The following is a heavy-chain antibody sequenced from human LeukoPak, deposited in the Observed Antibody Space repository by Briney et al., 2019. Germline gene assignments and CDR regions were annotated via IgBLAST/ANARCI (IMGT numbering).Heavy chain of an antibody. CDR2: IYSGGGT. V-gene: IGHV3-66*04. Sequence: PGGSLRLSCAASGITVSTNYMSWVRQAPGKGLEWVSIIYSGGGTYYADSVKGRFTISRENSKNTLWLQMNSLRAEDTAVYYCARLLGLKVVTPDDEAFDIWGQGTMVTVSS. D-gene: IGHD3-22*01. CDR3: ARLLGLKVVTPDDEAFDI. J-gene: IGHJ3*02. CDR1: GITVSTNY.